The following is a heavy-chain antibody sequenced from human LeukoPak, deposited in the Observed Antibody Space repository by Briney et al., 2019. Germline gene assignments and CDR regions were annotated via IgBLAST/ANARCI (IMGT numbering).Heavy chain of an antibody. CDR3: AREYYYDSSGYFDY. CDR2: IYSGGST. J-gene: IGHJ4*02. D-gene: IGHD3-22*01. Sequence: TGGSLRLSCTVSGFTVSSDSMSWVRQAPGKGLEWVSFIYSGGSTHYSDSVKGRFTISRDNSKNTLYLQMNSLRAEDAAVYYCAREYYYDSSGYFDYWGQGTLVTVSS. V-gene: IGHV3-53*01. CDR1: GFTVSSDS.